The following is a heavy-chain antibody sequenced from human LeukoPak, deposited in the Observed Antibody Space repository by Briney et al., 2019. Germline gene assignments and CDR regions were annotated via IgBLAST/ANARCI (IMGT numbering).Heavy chain of an antibody. CDR1: GFTFSSYS. J-gene: IGHJ4*02. Sequence: GGSLRLSCAASGFTFSSYSMNWVRQAPGKGLEWVPSINSSSSYIYYADSVKGRFTISRDNAKNSLYLQMNSLRAEDTAVCYCARDHFVGGHDYWGQGTLVTVSS. V-gene: IGHV3-21*01. CDR2: INSSSSYI. D-gene: IGHD4-23*01. CDR3: ARDHFVGGHDY.